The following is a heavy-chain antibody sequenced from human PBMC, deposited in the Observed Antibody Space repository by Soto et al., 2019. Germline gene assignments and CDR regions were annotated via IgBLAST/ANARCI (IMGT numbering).Heavy chain of an antibody. CDR3: ARERPPLRRSPDVGWFDP. V-gene: IGHV4-30-4*01. Sequence: SETLSLTCTVSGGSISSGDYYWSWIRQPPGKGLEWIGYIYYSGSTYYNPSLKSRVTISVDTSKNQFSLKLSSVTAADTAVYYCARERPPLRRSPDVGWFDPWGQGTLVTVSS. J-gene: IGHJ5*02. D-gene: IGHD4-17*01. CDR2: IYYSGST. CDR1: GGSISSGDYY.